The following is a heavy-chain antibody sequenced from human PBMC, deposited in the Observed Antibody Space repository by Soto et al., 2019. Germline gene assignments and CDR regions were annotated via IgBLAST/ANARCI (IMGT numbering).Heavy chain of an antibody. D-gene: IGHD7-27*01. CDR2: INAGYGNT. CDR1: GYTFSSYA. V-gene: IGHV1-3*01. J-gene: IGHJ4*02. CDR3: ARDTGDGTFDF. Sequence: ASVKVSCKASGYTFSSYAMHWVRQAPGQRLEWMGWINAGYGNTKSSQKFQDRVTISRDTPASTAYMELTSLRSEDTAVYYCARDTGDGTFDFWGQGTLVTVSS.